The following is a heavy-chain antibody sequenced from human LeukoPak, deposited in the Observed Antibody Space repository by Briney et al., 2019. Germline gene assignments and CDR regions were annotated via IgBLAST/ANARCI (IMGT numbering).Heavy chain of an antibody. D-gene: IGHD2-21*02. CDR1: GFTFSSYT. CDR3: AKKTSYCGDDCFPYYFDY. CDR2: ISGSGGST. Sequence: TGGSLRLSCAASGFTFSSYTMTWVRQAPGKGLEWVSSISGSGGSTYYADSVKGRLTISRDNSKNTLYLQMNSLRAEDTAVYYCAKKTSYCGDDCFPYYFDYWGQGTLVTVSS. V-gene: IGHV3-23*01. J-gene: IGHJ4*02.